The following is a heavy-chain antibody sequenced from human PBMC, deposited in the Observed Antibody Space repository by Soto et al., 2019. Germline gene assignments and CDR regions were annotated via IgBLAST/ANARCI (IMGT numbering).Heavy chain of an antibody. D-gene: IGHD6-13*01. J-gene: IGHJ6*03. Sequence: PGGSLRLSCAASGFTVSSNYMSWVRQAPGKGLEWVSVIYSGGSTYYADSVKGRFTISRDNSKNTLYLQMNSLRAEDTAVYYFAKTYSSSWYEHYYYYYYMDVWGKGTTVTVSS. V-gene: IGHV3-66*01. CDR2: IYSGGST. CDR3: AKTYSSSWYEHYYYYYYMDV. CDR1: GFTVSSNY.